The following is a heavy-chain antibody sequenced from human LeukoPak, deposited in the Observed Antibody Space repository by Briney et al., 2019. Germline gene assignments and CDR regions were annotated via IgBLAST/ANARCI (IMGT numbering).Heavy chain of an antibody. D-gene: IGHD1-14*01. J-gene: IGHJ3*02. CDR1: GFTFSSYS. CDR2: ISSSSSYI. CDR3: ARLARWQPRRNRGGTDSSAPPDDAFDI. V-gene: IGHV3-21*01. Sequence: GGSLRLSCAASGFTFSSYSMNWVRQAPGKGLEWVSSISSSSSYIYYADSVKGRFTISRDNAKNSLCLQMNSLRAEDTAVYYCARLARWQPRRNRGGTDSSAPPDDAFDIWGQGTMVTVSS.